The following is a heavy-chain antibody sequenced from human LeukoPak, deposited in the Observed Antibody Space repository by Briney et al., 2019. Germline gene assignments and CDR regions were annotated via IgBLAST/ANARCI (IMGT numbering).Heavy chain of an antibody. V-gene: IGHV3-23*01. J-gene: IGHJ4*02. D-gene: IGHD2-15*01. Sequence: GGPLRPSCAASGFTFSNFARRWVRQAPGKGLGWGSGISGSGDSTYYADSVKGRFTISRDNSKNTLYLQMNSLRAEDTAVYYCARAFEALGSDYWGQGTLVTVSS. CDR2: ISGSGDST. CDR1: GFTFSNFA. CDR3: ARAFEALGSDY.